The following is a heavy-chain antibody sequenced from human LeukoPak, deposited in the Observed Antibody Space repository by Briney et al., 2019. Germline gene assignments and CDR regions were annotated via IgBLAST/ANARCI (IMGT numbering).Heavy chain of an antibody. Sequence: ASVKVSCKASGYTFTSYGISWVRQAPGQGLEWMGWINPNSGGTNYAQKLQGRVTMTTDTSTSTAYMELRSLRSDDTAVYYCAREGGDFKYCSSTSCYYFDYWGQGTLVTVSS. CDR2: INPNSGGT. J-gene: IGHJ4*02. CDR3: AREGGDFKYCSSTSCYYFDY. CDR1: GYTFTSYG. D-gene: IGHD2-2*01. V-gene: IGHV1-18*01.